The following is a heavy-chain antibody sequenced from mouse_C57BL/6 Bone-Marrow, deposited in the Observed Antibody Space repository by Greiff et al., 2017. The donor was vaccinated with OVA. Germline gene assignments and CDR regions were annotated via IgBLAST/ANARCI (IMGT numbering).Heavy chain of an antibody. Sequence: QVQLQQSGAELARPGASEKLSCKASGYTFTSYGISWVKQRTGQGLEWIGEIYPRSGNTYYNEKFKGKATLTADKSSSTAYMALRSLTSEDSAVYFCATPYYGSIPDDWGQGTTLTVSS. V-gene: IGHV1-81*01. CDR2: IYPRSGNT. CDR3: ATPYYGSIPDD. J-gene: IGHJ2*01. CDR1: GYTFTSYG. D-gene: IGHD1-1*01.